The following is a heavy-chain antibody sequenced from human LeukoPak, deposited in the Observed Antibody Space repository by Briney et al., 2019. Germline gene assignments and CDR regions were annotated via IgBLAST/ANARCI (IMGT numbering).Heavy chain of an antibody. CDR2: VHHSGGT. CDR3: ARGEEYGSGTVHFDY. CDR1: GGSISSSNW. J-gene: IGHJ4*02. Sequence: PSEPLSLTCAVSGGSISSSNWWSWVRQPPGKGLEWIGEVHHSGGTNYNPSLKSRVTISADRSNNRFSLSLNSVTAADTAVFYCARGEEYGSGTVHFDYWGQGILVTVSS. D-gene: IGHD3-10*01. V-gene: IGHV4-4*02.